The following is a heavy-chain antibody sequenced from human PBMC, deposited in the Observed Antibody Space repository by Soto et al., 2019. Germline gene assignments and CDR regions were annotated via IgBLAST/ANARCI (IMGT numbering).Heavy chain of an antibody. CDR1: GYTFTSYD. CDR2: MNPNSGNT. V-gene: IGHV1-8*01. CDR3: ASPARNYDFWSGYSFDI. D-gene: IGHD3-3*01. Sequence: QVQLVQPGAEVKKPGASVKVSCKASGYTFTSYDINWVRQATGQGLEWMGWMNPNSGNTGYAQKFQGRVTMTRNTSISTAYMELSSLRSEDTAVYYCASPARNYDFWSGYSFDIWGQGTMVTVSS. J-gene: IGHJ3*02.